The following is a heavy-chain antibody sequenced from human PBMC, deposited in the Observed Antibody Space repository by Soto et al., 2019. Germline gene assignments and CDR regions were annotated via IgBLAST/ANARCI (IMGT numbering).Heavy chain of an antibody. V-gene: IGHV5-51*01. CDR2: IYPGDSDT. Sequence: PGESLKISWKGSGDSFTSYWIGLVRQIPGKGLEWMGIIYPGDSDTRYSPSFQGQVTISADKSISTAYLQWSSLKASDTAMYYCARHPTTVTTDRYYYYGMDVWGQGTTVTVSS. CDR1: GDSFTSYW. J-gene: IGHJ6*02. CDR3: ARHPTTVTTDRYYYYGMDV. D-gene: IGHD4-17*01.